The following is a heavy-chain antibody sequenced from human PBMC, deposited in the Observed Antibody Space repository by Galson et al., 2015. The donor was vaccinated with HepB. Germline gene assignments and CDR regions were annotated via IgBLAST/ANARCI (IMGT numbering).Heavy chain of an antibody. J-gene: IGHJ4*02. V-gene: IGHV3-11*01. CDR2: ISGSGSAV. Sequence: SLRLSCAASGFTFSDLYMTWLRQAPGKGLEWISHISGSGSAVYYADSVKGRFAISRGNGKKSLFLQLDSLRAEDTAVYYCARGGSDSSYYWVDWGQGILVTVSS. CDR1: GFTFSDLY. CDR3: ARGGSDSSYYWVD. D-gene: IGHD1-26*01.